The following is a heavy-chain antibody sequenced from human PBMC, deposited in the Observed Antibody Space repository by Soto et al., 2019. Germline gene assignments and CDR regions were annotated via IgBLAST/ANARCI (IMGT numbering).Heavy chain of an antibody. J-gene: IGHJ4*02. CDR1: GGSFSGYY. V-gene: IGHV4-34*01. D-gene: IGHD3-16*02. CDR2: INHSGST. Sequence: SETLSLTCAVYGGSFSGYYWSWIRQPPGKGLEWIGEINHSGSTNYNPSLKSRVTISVDTSKNQFSLKLSSVTAADTAVYYCARVSGDYIWGSYRPPRYFDYWGQGTLVTVSS. CDR3: ARVSGDYIWGSYRPPRYFDY.